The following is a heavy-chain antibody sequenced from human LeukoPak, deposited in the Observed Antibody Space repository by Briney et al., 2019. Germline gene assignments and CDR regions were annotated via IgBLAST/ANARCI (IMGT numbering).Heavy chain of an antibody. J-gene: IGHJ6*03. Sequence: GSLRLSCAASGFTFSSYSMNWVRQAPGKGLEWVSYISSSSSTIYYADSVKGRFTISRDNAKNSLYLQMNSLRAEDTAVYYCARVGVVVVAAEVVYMDVWGKGTTVTVSS. V-gene: IGHV3-48*04. CDR3: ARVGVVVVAAEVVYMDV. CDR1: GFTFSSYS. D-gene: IGHD2-15*01. CDR2: ISSSSSTI.